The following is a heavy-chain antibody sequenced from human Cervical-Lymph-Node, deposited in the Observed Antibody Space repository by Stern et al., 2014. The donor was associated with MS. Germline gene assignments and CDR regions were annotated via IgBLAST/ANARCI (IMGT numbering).Heavy chain of an antibody. V-gene: IGHV3-11*06. CDR3: ARDGSGTYYWDY. D-gene: IGHD1-26*01. CDR2: ITTSSSYT. Sequence: VQLVESGGGLVKPGGSLRLSCAASGFTFSEYYMSWIRQAPGKGLEWVSYITTSSSYTNYADSVKGRFTISRDNAKNSLYLQMNSLRAEDTAVYYCARDGSGTYYWDYWGQGTLVTVSS. CDR1: GFTFSEYY. J-gene: IGHJ4*02.